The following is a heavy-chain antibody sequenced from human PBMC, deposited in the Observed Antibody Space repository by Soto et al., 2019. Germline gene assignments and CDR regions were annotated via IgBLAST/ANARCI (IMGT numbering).Heavy chain of an antibody. Sequence: PAGCLRQCFAAAGFTCSSYWMHWVRQAPGKGLVWVSRINSDGSSTSYADSVKGRFTISRDNAKNTLYLQMNSLRAEDTAVYYCARDRDGSGSYYDPYCYSGMDVCGQGTTVTVSS. CDR3: ARDRDGSGSYYDPYCYSGMDV. J-gene: IGHJ6*02. D-gene: IGHD3-10*01. CDR1: GFTCSSYW. CDR2: INSDGSST. V-gene: IGHV3-74*01.